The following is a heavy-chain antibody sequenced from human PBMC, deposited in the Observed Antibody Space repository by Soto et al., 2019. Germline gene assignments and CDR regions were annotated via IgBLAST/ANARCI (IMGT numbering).Heavy chain of an antibody. D-gene: IGHD2-15*01. Sequence: QVQLVESGGSLVRPGGSLRLSCAASGFTFSDDFMSWIRQSPGKGLEWVSYISNSGRTIQYADSVKGRFTISRDNAKNSLYLQMNSLRAEDTAVYYCARERGDIVVHWGRGTLVTVSS. CDR3: ARERGDIVVH. CDR2: ISNSGRTI. V-gene: IGHV3-11*01. CDR1: GFTFSDDF. J-gene: IGHJ4*02.